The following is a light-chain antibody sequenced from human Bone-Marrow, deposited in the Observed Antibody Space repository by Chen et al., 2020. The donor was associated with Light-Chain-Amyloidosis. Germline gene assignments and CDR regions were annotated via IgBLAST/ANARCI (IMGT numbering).Light chain of an antibody. CDR3: QVWDRSSDRPV. Sequence: SYVLTHPSSVTAAPGQPATIACGGNNIGSTSVHWYQQTPGQAPLLVVYDDSDRPSGNPERLSGSNSGNTATLTISRVDAGDEADYYCQVWDRSSDRPVFGGGTKLTVL. CDR1: NIGSTS. J-gene: IGLJ3*02. V-gene: IGLV3-21*02. CDR2: DDS.